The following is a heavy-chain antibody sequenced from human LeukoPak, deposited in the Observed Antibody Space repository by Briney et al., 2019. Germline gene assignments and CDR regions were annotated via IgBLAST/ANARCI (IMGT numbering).Heavy chain of an antibody. CDR2: IYYSGST. CDR1: GGSISSGVYY. CDR3: ARDNGLGRGGVDP. Sequence: SETLSLTCTVSGGSISSGVYYWRWIRQHPGKGLEWNGYIYYSGSTYYSPSLKSRVSISVDTSKNQFSLRLSSVTAADAAVYYCARDNGLGRGGVDPWGQGTLVTVSS. V-gene: IGHV4-31*03. J-gene: IGHJ5*02. D-gene: IGHD1-26*01.